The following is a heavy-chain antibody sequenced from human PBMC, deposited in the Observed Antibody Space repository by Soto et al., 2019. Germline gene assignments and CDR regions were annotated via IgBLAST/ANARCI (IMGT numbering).Heavy chain of an antibody. CDR2: IKDRGSI. CDR3: ARESHDILTGPPWVWYFDL. D-gene: IGHD3-9*01. V-gene: IGHV4-34*01. CDR1: GGSFSGYY. J-gene: IGHJ2*01. Sequence: QVQLQQWGAGPLRPLETLSLTCGVSGGSFSGYYWAWIRQSPGKGLEWIGEIKDRGSINYTPSLKSRVSISVDTSKNHYSLNLRSVTAADTAVYYCARESHDILTGPPWVWYFDLWGRGTLVTVSS.